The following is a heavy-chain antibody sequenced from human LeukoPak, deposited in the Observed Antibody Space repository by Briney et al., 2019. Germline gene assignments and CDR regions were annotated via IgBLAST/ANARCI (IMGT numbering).Heavy chain of an antibody. CDR3: AKAEQLVSPFDY. Sequence: PGGSLRLSCVTSGFTLSDYWMNWFRQAPGKGLEWVANIKHDGSDKYYADSVKGRLTISRDNSKNTLYLQMNSLRAEDTAVYYCAKAEQLVSPFDYWGQGTLVTVSS. CDR1: GFTLSDYW. V-gene: IGHV3-7*01. CDR2: IKHDGSDK. J-gene: IGHJ4*02. D-gene: IGHD6-6*01.